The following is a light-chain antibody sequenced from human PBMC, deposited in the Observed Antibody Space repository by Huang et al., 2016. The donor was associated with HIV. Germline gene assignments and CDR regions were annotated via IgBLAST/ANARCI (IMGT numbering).Light chain of an antibody. V-gene: IGKV3-15*01. CDR3: QQYDTWPPLT. CDR2: GAS. J-gene: IGKJ4*01. Sequence: ILLTQFPANLSVSPGQRVTLSCRASQSVGGKLAWYQQRPGQAPRLLIYGASTRVPTIPDRFSGSGSGTEVTLTISSLQSEDFAVYYCQQYDTWPPLTFGGGTKV. CDR1: QSVGGK.